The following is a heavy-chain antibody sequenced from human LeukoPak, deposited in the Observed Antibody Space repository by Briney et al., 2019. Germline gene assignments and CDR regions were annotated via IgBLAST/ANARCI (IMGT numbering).Heavy chain of an antibody. Sequence: GGSLRLSCAASGFTFSSYWMNWARQAPGKGLEWVAGINHNGNVNYYVDSVKGRFTISRDNAKNSLYLQMNNLRVEDTAVYYCARDGRPLDYWGQGTLVTVSS. J-gene: IGHJ4*02. CDR3: ARDGRPLDY. CDR1: GFTFSSYW. V-gene: IGHV3-7*03. CDR2: INHNGNVN.